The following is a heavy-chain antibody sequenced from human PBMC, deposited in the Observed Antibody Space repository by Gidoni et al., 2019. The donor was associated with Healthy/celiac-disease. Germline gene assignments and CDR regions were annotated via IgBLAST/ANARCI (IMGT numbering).Heavy chain of an antibody. CDR1: GYSFTSYW. J-gene: IGHJ6*02. D-gene: IGHD6-6*01. CDR2: IDPSDSYT. V-gene: IGHV5-10-1*03. Sequence: EVQLVQSGAEVKKPGESLRISCKGSGYSFTSYWISWVRQMPGKGLEWMGRIDPSDSYTNYSPSFQGHVTISADKSISTAYLQWSSLKASDTAMYYCASPSIAAPTHYYGMDVWGQGTTVTVSS. CDR3: ASPSIAAPTHYYGMDV.